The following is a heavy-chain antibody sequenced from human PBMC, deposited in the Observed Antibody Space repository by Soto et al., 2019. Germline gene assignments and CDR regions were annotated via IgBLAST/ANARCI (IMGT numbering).Heavy chain of an antibody. D-gene: IGHD3-9*01. CDR1: GFTFSNYW. CDR2: MNSDGSTT. Sequence: TGGSLRLSCAASGFTFSNYWMHWVRQAPGGGLVWVSRMNSDGSTTNYADSVKGRFTISRDNARNTLYLQMNSLRAEDTAVYYSPRAGYYRFDYSGRGTQVTVSS. V-gene: IGHV3-74*01. J-gene: IGHJ4*01. CDR3: PRAGYYRFDY.